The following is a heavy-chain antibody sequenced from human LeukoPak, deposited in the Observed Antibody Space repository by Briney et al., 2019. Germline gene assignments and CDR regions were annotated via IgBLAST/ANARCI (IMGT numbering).Heavy chain of an antibody. D-gene: IGHD2-2*01. Sequence: SETLSLTCTVSGYSISSGYYWGWIRQPPGKGLEWIGSIYHSGSTYYNPSLKSRVTISVDTSKNQFSLKLSSVTAADTAVYYCARGKRSTSWPCFDYWGQGTLVTVSS. CDR2: IYHSGST. V-gene: IGHV4-38-2*02. CDR3: ARGKRSTSWPCFDY. CDR1: GYSISSGYY. J-gene: IGHJ4*02.